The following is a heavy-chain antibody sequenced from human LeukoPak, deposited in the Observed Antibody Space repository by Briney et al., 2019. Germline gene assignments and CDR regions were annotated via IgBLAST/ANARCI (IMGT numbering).Heavy chain of an antibody. V-gene: IGHV4-4*02. CDR2: IYHSGST. J-gene: IGHJ4*02. CDR3: ARDEACIAAAGTLLY. CDR1: GGSISSSNW. D-gene: IGHD6-13*01. Sequence: SETLSLTCAVSGGSISSSNWWSWVRQPPGEGLEWIGEIYHSGSTNYNPSLKSRVTISVDKSKNQFSLKLSSVTAADTAVYYCARDEACIAAAGTLLYWGQGTLVTVSS.